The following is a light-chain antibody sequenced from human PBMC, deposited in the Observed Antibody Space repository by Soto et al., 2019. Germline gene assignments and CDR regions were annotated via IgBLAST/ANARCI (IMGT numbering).Light chain of an antibody. J-gene: IGKJ1*01. CDR3: QQYNNWPPT. Sequence: EIVMTQSPATLSVSPGERATLSCRASQSVSSNLAWYQQKPGQAPRLLIYGASTRATGIPARFSGSGSGTEFTLTISSLQSEDFALYYCQQYNNWPPTLGQGTKVDIK. V-gene: IGKV3-15*01. CDR1: QSVSSN. CDR2: GAS.